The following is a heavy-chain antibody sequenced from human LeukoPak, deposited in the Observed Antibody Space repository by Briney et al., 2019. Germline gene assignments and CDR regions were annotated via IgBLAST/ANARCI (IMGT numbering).Heavy chain of an antibody. CDR3: AREQGQQVAPI. CDR2: ISSSSSYI. V-gene: IGHV3-21*01. D-gene: IGHD6-13*01. J-gene: IGHJ4*02. CDR1: GFTFSSYS. Sequence: GVSLRLSCAASGFTFSSYSMNWVRQAPGKGLEWVSAISSSSSYIYYADSVKGRFTISRDNAKNSLYLQMNSLRAEDTAVYYCAREQGQQVAPIWGQGTLVTVSS.